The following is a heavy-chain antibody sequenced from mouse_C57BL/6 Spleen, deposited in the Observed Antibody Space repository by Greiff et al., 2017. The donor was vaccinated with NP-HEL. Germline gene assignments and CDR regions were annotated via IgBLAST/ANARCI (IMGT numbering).Heavy chain of an antibody. CDR1: GYTFTEYT. V-gene: IGHV1-62-2*01. CDR3: ARRGITTVPFAY. Sequence: QVQLQQSGAELVKPGASVKLSCKASGYTFTEYTIHWVKHRSGQGLEWIGWFYPGSGSIKYNEKFKDKATLTADKSSSTVYIELSRVTSEDSAVYFCARRGITTVPFAYWGQGTLVTVSA. CDR2: FYPGSGSI. D-gene: IGHD1-1*01. J-gene: IGHJ3*01.